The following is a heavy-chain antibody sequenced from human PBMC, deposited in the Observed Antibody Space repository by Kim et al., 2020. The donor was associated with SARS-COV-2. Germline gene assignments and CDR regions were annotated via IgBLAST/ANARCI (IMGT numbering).Heavy chain of an antibody. CDR1: GFTFSSYA. D-gene: IGHD3-10*01. Sequence: GGSLRLSCAASGFTFSSYAMHWVRQAPGKGLEWVAVISYDGSNKYYADSVKGRFTISRDNSKNTLYLQMNSLRAEDTAVYYCAKVHIIIGESPLDYWGQGTLVTVSS. V-gene: IGHV3-30-3*01. CDR3: AKVHIIIGESPLDY. CDR2: ISYDGSNK. J-gene: IGHJ4*02.